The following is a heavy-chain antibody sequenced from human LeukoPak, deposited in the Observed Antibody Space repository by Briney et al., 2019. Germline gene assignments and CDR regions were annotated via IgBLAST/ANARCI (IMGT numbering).Heavy chain of an antibody. CDR3: ARDRVQYCSGGSCYSSDY. V-gene: IGHV3-30*02. CDR2: IRYDGSNK. D-gene: IGHD2-15*01. Sequence: SGGSLRLSCAASGFTFSSYGMHWVRQAPGKGLEWVAFIRYDGSNKYYADSVKGRFTISRDNSKNTLYLQMNSLRAEDTAVYYCARDRVQYCSGGSCYSSDYWGQGTLVTVSS. J-gene: IGHJ4*02. CDR1: GFTFSSYG.